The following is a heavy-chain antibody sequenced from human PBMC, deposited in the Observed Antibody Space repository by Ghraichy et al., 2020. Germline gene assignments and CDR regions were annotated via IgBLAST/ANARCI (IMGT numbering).Heavy chain of an antibody. V-gene: IGHV3-23*01. CDR3: AKDLGYSYGTGFDY. CDR1: GFTFSSYA. J-gene: IGHJ4*02. D-gene: IGHD5-18*01. Sequence: GGSLRLSCAASGFTFSSYAMSWVRQAPGKGLEWVSGMSGSGGSTNYADSVKGRFTISRDNSKNTLYLQMNSLRAEDTAVYYCAKDLGYSYGTGFDYWGQGTLGTVSS. CDR2: MSGSGGST.